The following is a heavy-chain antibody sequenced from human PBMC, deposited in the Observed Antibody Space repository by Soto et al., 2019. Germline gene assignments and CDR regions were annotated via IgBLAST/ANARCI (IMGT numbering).Heavy chain of an antibody. V-gene: IGHV1-58*01. CDR1: GFIFSSSA. Sequence: SVKVSCKASGFIFSSSAVQWVRQARGQRLEWIGWIVVGSGNTNCAQKFQERVTMTRDMVTGTAYMELSSLRSEDTAVYYCAADERLWTLTTGVFDIWGQGTMVTVSS. J-gene: IGHJ3*02. CDR2: IVVGSGNT. D-gene: IGHD4-17*01. CDR3: AADERLWTLTTGVFDI.